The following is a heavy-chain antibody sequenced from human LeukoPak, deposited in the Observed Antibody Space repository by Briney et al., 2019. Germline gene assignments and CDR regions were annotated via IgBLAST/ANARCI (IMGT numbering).Heavy chain of an antibody. CDR3: ARLTYDSSGYSPVDY. D-gene: IGHD3-22*01. J-gene: IGHJ4*02. Sequence: PGESLKISCKGSGYSFTSYWIGWVRQMPGKGLEWMGIIYPGDSDTRYSPSFQGQVTISADKSISTAYLQWSSLKASDTAMYYCARLTYDSSGYSPVDYWGQGTLVTVSS. CDR2: IYPGDSDT. CDR1: GYSFTSYW. V-gene: IGHV5-51*01.